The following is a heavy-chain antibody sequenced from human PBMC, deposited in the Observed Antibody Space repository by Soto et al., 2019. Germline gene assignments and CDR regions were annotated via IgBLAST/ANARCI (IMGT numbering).Heavy chain of an antibody. V-gene: IGHV3-23*01. J-gene: IGHJ5*02. CDR2: ISGSGDST. D-gene: IGHD3-10*01. CDR3: TKTFFSGSGSYRGWFDP. Sequence: EVQVLESGGGLVQPGGSLRLSCAASGFTFSSYAMTWVRQAPGKGLEWVSTISGSGDSTYYADSVKGRFTISRDNSKNRLYLQMNSLRAEDTAVYYCTKTFFSGSGSYRGWFDPWGQGTLVTVSS. CDR1: GFTFSSYA.